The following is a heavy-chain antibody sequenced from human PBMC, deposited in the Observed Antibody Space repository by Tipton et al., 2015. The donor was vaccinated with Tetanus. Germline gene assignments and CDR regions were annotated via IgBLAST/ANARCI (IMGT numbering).Heavy chain of an antibody. CDR3: ARDRDGGWSFDP. CDR1: GFTFDDYA. V-gene: IGHV3-64*01. CDR2: ILGDGSNP. Sequence: GSLRLSCAASGFTFDDYAMHWVRQAPGKGLEFVSSILGDGSNPFYANSVKGRFTISRDNSKNMLYLQMDSLRREDMAAYYCARDRDGGWSFDPRGHGTLVTVSS. D-gene: IGHD6-19*01. J-gene: IGHJ5*02.